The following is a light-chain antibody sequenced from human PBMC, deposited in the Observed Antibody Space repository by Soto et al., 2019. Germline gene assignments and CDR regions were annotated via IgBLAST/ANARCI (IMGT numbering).Light chain of an antibody. CDR3: SSYAGSNTDYV. CDR2: EVS. J-gene: IGLJ1*01. Sequence: QSALTQPPSASGSPGQSVTISCTGTSSDVGGYKYVSWYQQHPGKVPKLMIYEVSKRPSGVPDRFSGSKSGNTASLTVSGLQAEDEADYYCSSYAGSNTDYVFGTGT. V-gene: IGLV2-8*01. CDR1: SSDVGGYKY.